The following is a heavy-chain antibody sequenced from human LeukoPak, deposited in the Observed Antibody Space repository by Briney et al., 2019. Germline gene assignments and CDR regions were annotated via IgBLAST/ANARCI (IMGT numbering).Heavy chain of an antibody. CDR2: IKEDGGEK. CDR1: GFTFSGYW. D-gene: IGHD2-15*01. Sequence: GGSLRLSCAASGFTFSGYWMSWVRQAPGKGLEWVANIKEDGGEKYYVDSVKGRFTISRDNAENSLYLQMNSRRAEDTAVYYCARLYCSGGGCYSAFDYWGQGTLVTVSS. V-gene: IGHV3-7*04. J-gene: IGHJ4*02. CDR3: ARLYCSGGGCYSAFDY.